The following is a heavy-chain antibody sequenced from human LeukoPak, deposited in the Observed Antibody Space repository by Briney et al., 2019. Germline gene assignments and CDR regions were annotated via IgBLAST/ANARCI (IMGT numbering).Heavy chain of an antibody. J-gene: IGHJ4*02. CDR1: GGTFSSYA. CDR2: IIPIFGTA. Sequence: SVTVSCKASGGTFSSYAISWVRQAPGQGLEWMGGIIPIFGTANYAQKFQGRVTITADESTSTAYMELSSLRSEDTAVYYCASADIVVVPAARGFDYWGQGTLVTVSS. D-gene: IGHD2-2*01. CDR3: ASADIVVVPAARGFDY. V-gene: IGHV1-69*13.